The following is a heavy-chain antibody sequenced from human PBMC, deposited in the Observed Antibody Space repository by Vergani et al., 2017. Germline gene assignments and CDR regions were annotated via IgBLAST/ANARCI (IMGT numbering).Heavy chain of an antibody. CDR3: ARDGGDYALGY. CDR2: IYYSGST. CDR1: GGSISSGGYY. J-gene: IGHJ4*02. Sequence: QVQLQESGPGVVKPSQTLSLTCTVSGGSISSGGYYSSWIRQHPGKGLEWIVYIYYSGSTYYNPPLKSRVTISVDTSKNQFSLKLSSVTAAATAVYYCARDGGDYALGYWGQGTLVTVSS. D-gene: IGHD4-17*01. V-gene: IGHV4-31*02.